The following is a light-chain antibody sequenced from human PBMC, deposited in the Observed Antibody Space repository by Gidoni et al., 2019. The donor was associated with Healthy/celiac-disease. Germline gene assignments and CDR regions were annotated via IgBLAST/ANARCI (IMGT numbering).Light chain of an antibody. V-gene: IGKV2-28*01. CDR3: MQALQAPPT. Sequence: DIVMTQSQPSLPVTPGEPASISCRSSQSLLHSNGYNNLDWYLQKPWQSPQLLIYLGSNRASGVPDRFSGSGSGTDFTLKISRVVAEDVGVYYCMQALQAPPTFGPGTKVDIK. J-gene: IGKJ3*01. CDR1: QSLLHSNGYNN. CDR2: LGS.